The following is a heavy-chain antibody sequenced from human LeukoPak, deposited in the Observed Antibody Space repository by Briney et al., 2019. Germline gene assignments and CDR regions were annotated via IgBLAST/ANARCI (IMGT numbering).Heavy chain of an antibody. CDR3: ARDPSSGWYLKGWFDP. CDR1: GFTFSSYS. CDR2: ISSSSNYI. V-gene: IGHV3-21*01. Sequence: GGSLRLSCAACGFTFSSYSMNWVRQAPGKGLEWVSSISSSSNYIYYADSVKGRFTISRDNAKNSLYLQMNSLRAEDTAVYYWARDPSSGWYLKGWFDPWGQGTLVTVSS. J-gene: IGHJ5*02. D-gene: IGHD6-19*01.